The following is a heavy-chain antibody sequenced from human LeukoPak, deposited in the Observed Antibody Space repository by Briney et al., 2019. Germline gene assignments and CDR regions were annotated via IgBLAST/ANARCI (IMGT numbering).Heavy chain of an antibody. D-gene: IGHD6-19*01. Sequence: GGSLRLSCAASGFTFSSYGMHWVRQAPGKGLEWVAFIRYDGSIKDYADSVKGRFTISRDNAKNSLYLQMNSLRAEDTAVYYCARVPYSSGWSRPWYFDLWGRGTLVTVSS. CDR3: ARVPYSSGWSRPWYFDL. CDR2: IRYDGSIK. J-gene: IGHJ2*01. CDR1: GFTFSSYG. V-gene: IGHV3-30*02.